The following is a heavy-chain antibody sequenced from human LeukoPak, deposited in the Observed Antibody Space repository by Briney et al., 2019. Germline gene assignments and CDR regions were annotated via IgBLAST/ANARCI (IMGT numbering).Heavy chain of an antibody. Sequence: GGSLRLSCAASGFTFSSYGMHWVRQAPGKGLEWVAVISYDGSNKYYADSVKGRFTISRDNSKNTLYLQMNSLRAEDTAVYYCAKAGLRFLEWLLSGSAFDIWGQGTMVTVSS. V-gene: IGHV3-30*18. CDR3: AKAGLRFLEWLLSGSAFDI. D-gene: IGHD3-3*01. J-gene: IGHJ3*02. CDR1: GFTFSSYG. CDR2: ISYDGSNK.